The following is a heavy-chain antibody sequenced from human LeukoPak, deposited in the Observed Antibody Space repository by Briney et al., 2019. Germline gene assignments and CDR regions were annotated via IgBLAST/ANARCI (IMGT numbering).Heavy chain of an antibody. J-gene: IGHJ4*02. V-gene: IGHV1-3*01. CDR2: INAGNGNT. CDR3: ARDEDYVWGSYRYTGGGGFDY. D-gene: IGHD3-16*02. Sequence: ASVKVSCKASGYTFTSYAMHWVRQAPGQRLEWMGWINAGNGNTKYSQKFQGRVIITRDTSASTAYMELSSLRSEDTAVYYCARDEDYVWGSYRYTGGGGFDYWGQGTLVTVSS. CDR1: GYTFTSYA.